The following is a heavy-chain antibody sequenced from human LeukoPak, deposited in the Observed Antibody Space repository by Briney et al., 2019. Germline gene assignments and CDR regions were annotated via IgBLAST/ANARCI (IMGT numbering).Heavy chain of an antibody. CDR1: GGSISSYY. CDR2: IYYSGST. CDR3: ARGGYYGISPDYYYGMDV. J-gene: IGHJ6*02. V-gene: IGHV4-59*01. Sequence: SETLSLTCTVSGGSISSYYWSWIRQPPGKGLEWIGYIYYSGSTNYNPSLKSRVTISVDTSKNQFSLKLSSVTAADTAVYYCARGGYYGISPDYYYGMDVWGQGTTVTVSS. D-gene: IGHD3-9*01.